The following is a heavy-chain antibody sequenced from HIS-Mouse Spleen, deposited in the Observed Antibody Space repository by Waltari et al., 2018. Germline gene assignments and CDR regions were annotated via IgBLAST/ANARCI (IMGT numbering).Heavy chain of an antibody. V-gene: IGHV4-59*08. CDR3: ARGGLLAATYYFDY. Sequence: QVQLQESGPGLVKPSETLSLTCPVSGRSISSYYWSWIRQPPGKGLEWIGYIYYSGSTNYNPSLKSRVTISVDTSKNQFSLKLSSVTAADTAVYYCARGGLLAATYYFDYWGQGTLVTVSS. J-gene: IGHJ4*02. CDR2: IYYSGST. D-gene: IGHD2-15*01. CDR1: GRSISSYY.